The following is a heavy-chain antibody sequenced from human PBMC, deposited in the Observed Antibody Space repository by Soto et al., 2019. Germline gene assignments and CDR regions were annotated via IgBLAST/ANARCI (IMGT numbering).Heavy chain of an antibody. CDR2: ISAYNGNT. V-gene: IGHV1-18*01. Sequence: GASVKVSCKASGYTFTSYGISWVRQAPGQGLEWMGWISAYNGNTNYAQKLQGRVTMTTDTSTSTAYMELRSLRSDDTAVYYCARARVVEWGLYYYYGMDVWGQGTTVTVSS. D-gene: IGHD3-3*01. CDR3: ARARVVEWGLYYYYGMDV. CDR1: GYTFTSYG. J-gene: IGHJ6*02.